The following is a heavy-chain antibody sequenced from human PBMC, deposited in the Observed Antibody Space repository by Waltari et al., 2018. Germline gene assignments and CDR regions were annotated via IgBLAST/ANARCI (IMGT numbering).Heavy chain of an antibody. CDR3: ARAYSSSWYHDY. CDR2: IYYSGIT. CDR1: GGSISSGGYY. Sequence: QVQLQESGPGLVKPSQTLSLTCTVSGGSISSGGYYWSWIRQHPGKGLEWIGYIYYSGITYHNPSLKSRVTISVDTSKNQLSLKLSSVTAADTAVYYCARAYSSSWYHDYWGQGTLVTVSS. J-gene: IGHJ4*02. D-gene: IGHD6-13*01. V-gene: IGHV4-31*03.